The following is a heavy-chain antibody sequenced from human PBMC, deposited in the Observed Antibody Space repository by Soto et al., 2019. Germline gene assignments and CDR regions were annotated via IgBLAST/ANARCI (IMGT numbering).Heavy chain of an antibody. CDR2: IYYSGST. J-gene: IGHJ4*02. D-gene: IGHD6-19*01. CDR1: GGSVSSGSYY. V-gene: IGHV4-61*01. Sequence: XETLSLTCTVSGGSVSSGSYYWSWIRQPPGKGLEWIGYIYYSGSTNYNPSLKSRVTISVDTSKNQFSLKLSSVTAADTAVYYCARTVAGTQVLFDYWGQGTLVTVSS. CDR3: ARTVAGTQVLFDY.